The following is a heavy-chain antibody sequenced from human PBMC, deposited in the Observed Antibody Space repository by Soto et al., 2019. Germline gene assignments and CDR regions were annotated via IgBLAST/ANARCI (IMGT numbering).Heavy chain of an antibody. CDR1: GGSISSSSYY. V-gene: IGHV4-39*01. CDR3: ASGGGGLWQPFDY. J-gene: IGHJ4*02. D-gene: IGHD5-18*01. Sequence: PSETLSLTCTVSGGSISSSSYYWVWIRHPPGKGLEWIGSIYYSGSTYYNPSLKSRVTISVDTSKNQFSLKLSSVTAADTAVYYCASGGGGLWQPFDYWGQGTLVTVSS. CDR2: IYYSGST.